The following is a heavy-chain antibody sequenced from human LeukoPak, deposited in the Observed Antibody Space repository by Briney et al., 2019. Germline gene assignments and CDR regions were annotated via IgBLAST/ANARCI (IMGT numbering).Heavy chain of an antibody. D-gene: IGHD6-6*01. V-gene: IGHV4-59*08. CDR3: ARLRRGGSSFANWFDP. Sequence: SETLSLTCTVSGGSISSYYWSWIRQPPGKGLEWIGYIYYSGSTNYNPSLKSRVTISVDTSKDQFSLKLSSVTAADTAVYYCARLRRGGSSFANWFDPWGQGTLVTVSS. J-gene: IGHJ5*02. CDR2: IYYSGST. CDR1: GGSISSYY.